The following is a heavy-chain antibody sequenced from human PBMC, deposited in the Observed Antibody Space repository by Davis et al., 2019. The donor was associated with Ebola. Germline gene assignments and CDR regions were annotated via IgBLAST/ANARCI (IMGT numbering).Heavy chain of an antibody. CDR2: ISAGGGST. Sequence: PGGSLRLSCAASGFTFSSYSMSWVRQAPGKGLEWVSAISAGGGSTYYADSVKGRFTISRDNSKNTLYLQMSSLRAEDTAVYYCAKSLSSEVDYWGQGTLVTVSS. CDR1: GFTFSSYS. D-gene: IGHD6-13*01. CDR3: AKSLSSEVDY. J-gene: IGHJ4*02. V-gene: IGHV3-23*01.